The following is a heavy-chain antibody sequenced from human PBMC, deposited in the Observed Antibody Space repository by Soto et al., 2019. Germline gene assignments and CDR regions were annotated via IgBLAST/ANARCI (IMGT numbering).Heavy chain of an antibody. CDR1: GVTVGNNY. Sequence: ESGGGLVQPGGSLRLSCAASGVTVGNNYMSWVRQAPGKGLGWVSVTYSGGDTRYADYVKGRFPMSRDSTKNTVYLQMDCLRAEDTAVYFCARNVPVTALGYWGQGSLVTVSS. V-gene: IGHV3-66*01. J-gene: IGHJ4*02. CDR2: TYSGGDT. CDR3: ARNVPVTALGY. D-gene: IGHD4-17*01.